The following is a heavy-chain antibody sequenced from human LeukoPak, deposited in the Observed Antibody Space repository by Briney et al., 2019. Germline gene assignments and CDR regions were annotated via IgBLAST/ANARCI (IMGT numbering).Heavy chain of an antibody. V-gene: IGHV1-69*13. J-gene: IGHJ4*02. Sequence: ASVKVSCKASGGTFSSYAISWVRQAPGQGLEWMGGVIPIFGTANYAQKFQGRVTITADESTSTAYMELSSLRSEDTAVYYCAKDSLLLGLNYYDSSGDLGYFDYWGQGTLVTVSS. CDR3: AKDSLLLGLNYYDSSGDLGYFDY. CDR2: VIPIFGTA. D-gene: IGHD3-22*01. CDR1: GGTFSSYA.